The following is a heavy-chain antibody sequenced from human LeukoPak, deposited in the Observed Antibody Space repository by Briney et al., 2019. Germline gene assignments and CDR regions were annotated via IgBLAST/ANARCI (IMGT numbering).Heavy chain of an antibody. J-gene: IGHJ4*02. Sequence: GGSLRPSCAASGFTFSSYGMHWVRQAPGKGLEWVAFIRYDGNKENYADSVKGRFTISRDSSKNTVFLQMDSLRTEDTAVDYCAKDDPFFDYWGQGTLVTVSS. CDR1: GFTFSSYG. CDR3: AKDDPFFDY. CDR2: IRYDGNKE. V-gene: IGHV3-30*02.